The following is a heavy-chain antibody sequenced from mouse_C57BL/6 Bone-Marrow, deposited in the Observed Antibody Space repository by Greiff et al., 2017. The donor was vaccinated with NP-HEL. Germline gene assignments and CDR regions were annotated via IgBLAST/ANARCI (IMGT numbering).Heavy chain of an antibody. CDR2: IYPGSGST. CDR3: ASSPNWDGYYYAMDY. J-gene: IGHJ4*01. CDR1: GYTFTSYW. Sequence: VQLQQPGAELVKPGASVKMSCKASGYTFTSYWITWVKQRPGQGLEWIGDIYPGSGSTNYNEKFKSKATLTVDTSSSTAYMQLSSLTSEDSAVYYCASSPNWDGYYYAMDYWGQGTSVTVSS. V-gene: IGHV1-55*01. D-gene: IGHD4-1*01.